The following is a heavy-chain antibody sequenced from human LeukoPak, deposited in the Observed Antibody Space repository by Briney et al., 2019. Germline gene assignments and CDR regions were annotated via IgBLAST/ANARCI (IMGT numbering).Heavy chain of an antibody. CDR1: GFTFSLYA. Sequence: GVSLRLSCEASGFTFSLYAMHWVRQAPGKGLEGVTFISYYGTYKYYTDSVNDRFTISRDNSKNTLYLQMNSLRVDNTVVYYCARSVIDGPKSGGDYWGQGTLVTVSS. V-gene: IGHV3-30*04. CDR3: ARSVIDGPKSGGDY. D-gene: IGHD3-16*01. J-gene: IGHJ4*02. CDR2: ISYYGTYK.